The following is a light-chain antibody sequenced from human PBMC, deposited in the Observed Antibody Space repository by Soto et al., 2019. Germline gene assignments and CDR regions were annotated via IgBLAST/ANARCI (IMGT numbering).Light chain of an antibody. Sequence: DIQMTQSPSSLSASVGDRVTITCRASQSISSYLNWYQQKPGKAPKLLIYAASSLQSGVPSRFSGSGSGTEFTLTISSLQPEDFATYYCQQSYSTPYTFVQGTKLEIK. V-gene: IGKV1-39*01. CDR2: AAS. CDR3: QQSYSTPYT. J-gene: IGKJ2*01. CDR1: QSISSY.